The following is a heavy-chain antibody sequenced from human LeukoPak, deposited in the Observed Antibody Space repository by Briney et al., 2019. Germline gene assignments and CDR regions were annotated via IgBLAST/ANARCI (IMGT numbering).Heavy chain of an antibody. D-gene: IGHD2-15*01. CDR3: AKGSTPFCSGGSCYFDY. V-gene: IGHV3-23*01. CDR2: ISGSGGST. CDR1: GFTFSSYA. Sequence: GGSLRLSCAASGFTFSSYAMNWVRQAPGKRREWFSAISGSGGSTYYADSVKGRFTISRDNSKNTLYLQMNSLRAEDTAVYYCAKGSTPFCSGGSCYFDYWGQGTLVTVSS. J-gene: IGHJ4*02.